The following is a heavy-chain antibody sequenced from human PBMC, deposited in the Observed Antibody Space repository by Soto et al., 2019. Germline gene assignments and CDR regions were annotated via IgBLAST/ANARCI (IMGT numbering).Heavy chain of an antibody. Sequence: PSETLSLTCAVYGGSFSGYYWSWIRQPPGKGLEWIGEINHSGSTNYNPSLKSRVTISVDTSKNQFSLKLSSVTAADTAVYYCARVSFRGERYFDWLLPGDAFDIWGQGTMVTVSS. D-gene: IGHD3-9*01. V-gene: IGHV4-34*01. J-gene: IGHJ3*02. CDR1: GGSFSGYY. CDR3: ARVSFRGERYFDWLLPGDAFDI. CDR2: INHSGST.